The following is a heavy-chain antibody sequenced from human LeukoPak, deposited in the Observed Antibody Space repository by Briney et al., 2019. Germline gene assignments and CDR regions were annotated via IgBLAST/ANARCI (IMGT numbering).Heavy chain of an antibody. CDR2: INPNSGGT. CDR1: GYTFIGYY. CDR3: TRGVWTGTTRSYYFDY. V-gene: IGHV1-2*02. D-gene: IGHD1-1*01. J-gene: IGHJ4*02. Sequence: ASVKVSCKASGYTFIGYYMHWVRQAPGQGLEWMGWINPNSGGTNYAQKFQGRVTMTRDTSISTAYMELSSLTSEDMAVYYCTRGVWTGTTRSYYFDYWGQGTLVTVSS.